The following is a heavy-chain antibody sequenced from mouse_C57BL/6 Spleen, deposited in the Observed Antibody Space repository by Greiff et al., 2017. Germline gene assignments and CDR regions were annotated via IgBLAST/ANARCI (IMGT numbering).Heavy chain of an antibody. CDR2: LRSNSNNYAT. Sequence: DVQLVESGGGLVQPKGSLKLSCAASGFSFNTYAMNWVRPAPGKGLEWVARLRSNSNNYATYYADSVKNRFTISRDDSDSMLYLQMNNMKTEDTAMDYCGRQGLRGYFDYWGQGTTLTVSS. CDR3: GRQGLRGYFDY. CDR1: GFSFNTYA. V-gene: IGHV10-1*01. J-gene: IGHJ2*01. D-gene: IGHD2-2*01.